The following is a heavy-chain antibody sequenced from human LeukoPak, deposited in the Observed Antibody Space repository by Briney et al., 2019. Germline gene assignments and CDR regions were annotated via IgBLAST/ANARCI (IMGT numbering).Heavy chain of an antibody. J-gene: IGHJ4*02. V-gene: IGHV3-7*01. CDR2: INSDGSEK. Sequence: GGSLRLSCAASGFPFTSHWLSWFRQSPGRGLEWVAHINSDGSEKNYVDSVKGRFTISRDNARNSQFLQTNSLRAEDTAVYYCASGGGWVFFNWGQGTLVTVSS. CDR1: GFPFTSHW. D-gene: IGHD6-19*01. CDR3: ASGGGWVFFN.